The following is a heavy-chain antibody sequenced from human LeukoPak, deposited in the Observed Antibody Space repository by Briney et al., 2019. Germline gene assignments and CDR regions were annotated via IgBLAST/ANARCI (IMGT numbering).Heavy chain of an antibody. V-gene: IGHV3-48*04. CDR3: ARVATGWLSFDY. Sequence: PGGSLRLSCAAFGFTFSQYSMNWVRQAPGKGLEWVSYISNTGSTIYYADSVKGRFTISRDNTKNSLYLQMNSLRAEDTAVYYCARVATGWLSFDYWGQGTLVTVSS. CDR2: ISNTGSTI. J-gene: IGHJ4*02. CDR1: GFTFSQYS. D-gene: IGHD1-14*01.